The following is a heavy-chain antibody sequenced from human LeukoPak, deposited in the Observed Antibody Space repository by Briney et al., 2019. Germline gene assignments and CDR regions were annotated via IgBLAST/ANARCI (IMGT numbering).Heavy chain of an antibody. J-gene: IGHJ5*02. Sequence: GGSLRLSCAASGFTFGNYAMNWVRQAPGRGLEWVSAISGTGGSTYYADSVKGRFTISRDNSKNTLYLQMNTLRAEDTAVYYCARETYYYDSSGYYVSWFDPWGQGTLVTVSS. CDR3: ARETYYYDSSGYYVSWFDP. D-gene: IGHD3-22*01. CDR2: ISGTGGST. V-gene: IGHV3-23*01. CDR1: GFTFGNYA.